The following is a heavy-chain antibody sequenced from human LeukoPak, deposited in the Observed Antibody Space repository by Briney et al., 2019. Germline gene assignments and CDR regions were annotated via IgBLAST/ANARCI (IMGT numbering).Heavy chain of an antibody. CDR2: ISHRGST. V-gene: IGHV4-34*01. CDR3: ARVTREAARYWYFDL. J-gene: IGHJ2*01. Sequence: SETLSLTCAVYGGSFTGYYWSWIRQPPGKGLEWIGEISHRGSTNYNPSLKSRVTISVYTSKNQFSLKLTSVTAADTAVYFCARVTREAARYWYFDLWGRGTLVTVSS. CDR1: GGSFTGYY. D-gene: IGHD6-6*01.